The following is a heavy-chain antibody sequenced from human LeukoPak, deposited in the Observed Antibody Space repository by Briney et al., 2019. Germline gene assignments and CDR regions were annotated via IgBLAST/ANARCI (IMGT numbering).Heavy chain of an antibody. CDR1: GGSISSYY. D-gene: IGHD6-13*01. Sequence: SETLPLTCTVSGGSISSYYWSWIRQPPGKGLEWIGYIYYSGSTNYNPSLKSRVTISVDTSKNQFSLKLSSVTAADTAVYYCARLKNRRSSWYLGYWGQGTLVTVSS. J-gene: IGHJ4*02. CDR3: ARLKNRRSSWYLGY. CDR2: IYYSGST. V-gene: IGHV4-59*08.